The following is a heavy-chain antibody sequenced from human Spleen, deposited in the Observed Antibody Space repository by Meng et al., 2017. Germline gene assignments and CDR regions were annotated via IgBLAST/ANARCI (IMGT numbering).Heavy chain of an antibody. Sequence: QLQLQESGPGLVRPSETLSLTCTVSGGSISSSSYSWGWIRQPPGKGLEWIGTIYSSGRTFYNPYLGSRFSISVETSKSQFSLMLISVTAADTAMYYCARHGMTHNWNDGIDHWGQGILVTVSS. CDR1: GGSISSSSYS. CDR3: ARHGMTHNWNDGIDH. J-gene: IGHJ4*02. CDR2: IYSSGRT. D-gene: IGHD1-20*01. V-gene: IGHV4-39*01.